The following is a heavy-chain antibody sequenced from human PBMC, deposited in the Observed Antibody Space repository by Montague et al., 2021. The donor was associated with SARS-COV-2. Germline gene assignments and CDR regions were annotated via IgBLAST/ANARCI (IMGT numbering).Heavy chain of an antibody. CDR2: IYYSGST. J-gene: IGHJ6*02. Sequence: SETLSLTCTVSGGSISSSSYYWGWIRQPPGKGLEWIGSIYYSGSTYYNPFLKSRVTISVDTSKNQFSLKLSSVTAADTAVYYCARHYGVVVPAAIYYYYGMDVWGQGTTVTVSS. CDR3: ARHYGVVVPAAIYYYYGMDV. V-gene: IGHV4-39*01. CDR1: GGSISSSSYY. D-gene: IGHD2-2*02.